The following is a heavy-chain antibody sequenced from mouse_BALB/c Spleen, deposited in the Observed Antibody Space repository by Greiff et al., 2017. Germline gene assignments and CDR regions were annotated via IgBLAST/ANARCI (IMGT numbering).Heavy chain of an antibody. D-gene: IGHD2-1*01. V-gene: IGHV1S137*01. CDR1: GYTFTDYA. Sequence: QVQLQQSGAELVRPGVSVKISCKGSGYTFTDYAMHWVKQSHAKSLEWIGVISTYYGDASYNQKFKGKATMTVDKSSSTAYMALARLTSEDSAIYYCARDGNYWYFDVWGAGTTVTVSS. CDR2: ISTYYGDA. J-gene: IGHJ1*01. CDR3: ARDGNYWYFDV.